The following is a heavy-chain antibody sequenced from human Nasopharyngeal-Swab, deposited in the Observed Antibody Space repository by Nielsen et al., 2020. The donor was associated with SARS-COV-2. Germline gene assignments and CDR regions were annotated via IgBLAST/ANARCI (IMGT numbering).Heavy chain of an antibody. CDR2: IKQDGSEK. CDR3: ARGRPLGGYYFGYFDY. V-gene: IGHV3-7*01. CDR1: GFTFSSSW. Sequence: GESLKISCAASGFTFSSSWMTWVRQAPGKGLEWVANIKQDGSEKHYVDSVKGRFTISRDNAKNSLYLQMNSLRAEDTAVYFCARGRPLGGYYFGYFDYWGQGTLVTVSS. D-gene: IGHD3-3*01. J-gene: IGHJ4*02.